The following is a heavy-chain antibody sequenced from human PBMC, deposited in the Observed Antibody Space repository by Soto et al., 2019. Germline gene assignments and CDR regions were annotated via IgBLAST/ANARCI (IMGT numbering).Heavy chain of an antibody. CDR2: ISTYNGNT. CDR3: ARRPYYGSGSPPFDY. Sequence: ASVKVSCKASGYTSPIYGIAWVRQAPGQGLEWMGWISTYNGNTNYGQKFQGRVTMTTDTSTRTAYMEMRNLRSDDTAVYYCARRPYYGSGSPPFDYWGQGTQVTVSS. D-gene: IGHD3-10*01. J-gene: IGHJ4*02. V-gene: IGHV1-18*01. CDR1: GYTSPIYG.